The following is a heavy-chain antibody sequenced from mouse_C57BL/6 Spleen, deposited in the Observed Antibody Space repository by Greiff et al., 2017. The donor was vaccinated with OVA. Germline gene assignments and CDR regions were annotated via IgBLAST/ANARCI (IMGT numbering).Heavy chain of an antibody. CDR3: ARDHDYGSSYGY. J-gene: IGHJ2*01. CDR2: ISYDGSN. Sequence: EVKVEESGPGLVKPSQSLSLTCSVTGYSITSGYYWNWIRQFPGNKLEWMGYISYDGSNNYNPSLKNRISITRDTSKNQFFLKLNSVTTEDTATYYCARDHDYGSSYGYWGQGTTLTVSS. D-gene: IGHD1-1*01. V-gene: IGHV3-6*01. CDR1: GYSITSGYY.